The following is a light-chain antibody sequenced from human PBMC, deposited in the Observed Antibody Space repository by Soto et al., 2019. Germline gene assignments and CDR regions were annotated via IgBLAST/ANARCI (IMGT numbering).Light chain of an antibody. V-gene: IGKV1-5*03. CDR3: QQYNSYSWT. Sequence: DIQMTQSPSTLSASVGDRVTITCRASQSISSWLAWYQQKPGKAPKLLIYRASSLESGVPSRFSGSGSGTEFILTISSPQPDDFATYYCQQYNSYSWTFGQGTKVEIK. CDR2: RAS. J-gene: IGKJ1*01. CDR1: QSISSW.